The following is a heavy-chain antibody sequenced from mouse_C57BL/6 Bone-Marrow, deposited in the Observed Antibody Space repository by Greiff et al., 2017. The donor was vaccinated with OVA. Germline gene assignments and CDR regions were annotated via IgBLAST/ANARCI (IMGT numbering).Heavy chain of an antibody. D-gene: IGHD2-1*01. Sequence: EVQGVESGGDLVKPGGSLKLSCAASGFTFSSYGMSWVRQTPDKRLEWVATISSGGSYTDYPDSVKGRFTISRDNAKNTLYLQMSSLKSEDTAMYYCARLYYGKGFAYWGQGTLVTVSA. CDR1: GFTFSSYG. CDR2: ISSGGSYT. CDR3: ARLYYGKGFAY. V-gene: IGHV5-6*01. J-gene: IGHJ3*01.